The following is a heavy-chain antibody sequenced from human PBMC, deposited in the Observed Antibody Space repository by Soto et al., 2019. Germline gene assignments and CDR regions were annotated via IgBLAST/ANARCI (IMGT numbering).Heavy chain of an antibody. J-gene: IGHJ4*02. D-gene: IGHD3-10*01. V-gene: IGHV1-8*02. CDR2: IDPNSGNI. CDR1: GYIFSNYG. Sequence: ASVKVSCKASGYIFSNYGISWVRQAPGHGLEWMGWIDPNSGNIGYAQKFQGRVTMTRDTAIRTAYMEVSRLRSDDTAVYYCARGRASGSYYLLDYWGQGTLVTVSS. CDR3: ARGRASGSYYLLDY.